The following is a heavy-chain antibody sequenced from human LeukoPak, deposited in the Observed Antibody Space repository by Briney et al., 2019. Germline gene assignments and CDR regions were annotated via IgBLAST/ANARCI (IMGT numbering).Heavy chain of an antibody. V-gene: IGHV1-2*02. D-gene: IGHD6-13*01. Sequence: GASVKVSCKASGYTFTDYYMQWVRQAPGQGLEWMGWINPNSGGTNYAQKFQGRVTMTRDTSISTAYMELSRLRSDDTAVYYCARDTTPRIAAAPIDYWGQGTLVTVSS. CDR3: ARDTTPRIAAAPIDY. CDR1: GYTFTDYY. J-gene: IGHJ4*02. CDR2: INPNSGGT.